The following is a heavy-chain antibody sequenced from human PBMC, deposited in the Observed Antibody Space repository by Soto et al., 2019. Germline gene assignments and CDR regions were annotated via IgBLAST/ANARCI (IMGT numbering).Heavy chain of an antibody. D-gene: IGHD3-3*01. Sequence: QVRLQESGPGLVKPSQTLSLTCTVSGGSISSGDYFWSWVRQPPGKGLEWIGYIYYTGSTSYNPSLKSRITMSVDTSKNQFSLKVSSVTAADTAVYFCASDDGYYRLYDYWGQGTLLTVSS. J-gene: IGHJ4*02. CDR2: IYYTGST. V-gene: IGHV4-30-4*01. CDR3: ASDDGYYRLYDY. CDR1: GGSISSGDYF.